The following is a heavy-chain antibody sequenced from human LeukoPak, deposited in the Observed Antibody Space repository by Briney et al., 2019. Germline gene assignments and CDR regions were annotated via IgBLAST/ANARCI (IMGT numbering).Heavy chain of an antibody. V-gene: IGHV3-23*01. CDR1: GFTFSSYA. D-gene: IGHD6-13*01. Sequence: GGSLRLSCAASGFTFSSYAMSWVRQAPGKGLEWVSAISGSGGSTYYADSVKGRFTISRDNSKNTLYLQMNSLRAEDTAVYYCAKDRCRAAAGCGYFDLWGRGTLVTVSS. CDR2: ISGSGGST. CDR3: AKDRCRAAAGCGYFDL. J-gene: IGHJ2*01.